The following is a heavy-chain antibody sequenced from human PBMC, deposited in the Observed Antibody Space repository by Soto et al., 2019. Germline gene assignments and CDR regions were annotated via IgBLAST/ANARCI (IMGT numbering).Heavy chain of an antibody. CDR3: ARTYYYDSSGYDPFDY. Sequence: VQLVQSGAEVKKPGSSVKVSCKASGGTFSSYTISWVRQAPGQGLEWMGRIIPILGIANYAQKFQGRVTITAEKSTSTACMELSSLRSEDTAVYYCARTYYYDSSGYDPFDYWGQGTLVTVSS. D-gene: IGHD3-22*01. CDR2: IIPILGIA. V-gene: IGHV1-69*02. CDR1: GGTFSSYT. J-gene: IGHJ4*02.